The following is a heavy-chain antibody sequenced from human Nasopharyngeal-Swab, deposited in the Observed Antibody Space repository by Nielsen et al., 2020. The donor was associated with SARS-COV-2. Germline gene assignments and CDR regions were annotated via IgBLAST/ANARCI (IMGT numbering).Heavy chain of an antibody. Sequence: GSLRLSCAVSGGSFRGYYWSWIRQPPGKGLEWIGEINHSGSTNYNPSLKSRVTISVDTSKNQFSLKLSSVTAADTAVYYCARGLGQYYYDSSGYYFFDYWGQGTLVTVSS. D-gene: IGHD3-22*01. J-gene: IGHJ4*02. CDR1: GGSFRGYY. CDR3: ARGLGQYYYDSSGYYFFDY. CDR2: INHSGST. V-gene: IGHV4-34*01.